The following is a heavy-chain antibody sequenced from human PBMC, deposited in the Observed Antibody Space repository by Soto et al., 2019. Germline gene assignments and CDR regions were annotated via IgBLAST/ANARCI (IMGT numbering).Heavy chain of an antibody. D-gene: IGHD3-3*01. CDR2: IYYSGST. CDR1: GGSISSGDYY. Sequence: PSETLSLTCTVSGGSISSGDYYWSWIRQPPGKGLEWIGYIYYSGSTYYNPSLKSRVTISVDTSKNQFSLKLSSVTAADTAVYYCARALMEWFGVYYYYGMDVWGQGTTVTVSS. CDR3: ARALMEWFGVYYYYGMDV. V-gene: IGHV4-30-4*01. J-gene: IGHJ6*02.